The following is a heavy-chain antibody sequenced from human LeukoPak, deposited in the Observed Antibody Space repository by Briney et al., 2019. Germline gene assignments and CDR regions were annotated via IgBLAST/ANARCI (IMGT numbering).Heavy chain of an antibody. CDR2: IYYSGST. V-gene: IGHV4-39*01. CDR3: ASPTGLSYYYGSGSYYSAAFDY. D-gene: IGHD3-10*01. CDR1: GGSISSSSYY. J-gene: IGHJ4*02. Sequence: SETLSLTCTVSGGSISSSSYYWGWIRQPPGKGLEWIGSIYYSGSTYYNPSLKSRVTISVDTSKNQFSLKLSPVTAADTAVYYCASPTGLSYYYGSGSYYSAAFDYWGQGTLVTVSS.